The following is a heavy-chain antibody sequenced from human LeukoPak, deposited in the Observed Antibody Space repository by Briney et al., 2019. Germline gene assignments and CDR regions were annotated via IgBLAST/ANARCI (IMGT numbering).Heavy chain of an antibody. CDR2: VVPNSGGT. J-gene: IGHJ3*02. Sequence: ASVKVSCKASGYTFTAYYMFWVRQAPGQGLEWMGWVVPNSGGTNYAQKFRDRVTMTRDTSIDTAYMELSSLTYDDTAVYYCARGVLLQGRGAFDIWGQGTMVTVSS. CDR3: ARGVLLQGRGAFDI. D-gene: IGHD2-15*01. CDR1: GYTFTAYY. V-gene: IGHV1-2*02.